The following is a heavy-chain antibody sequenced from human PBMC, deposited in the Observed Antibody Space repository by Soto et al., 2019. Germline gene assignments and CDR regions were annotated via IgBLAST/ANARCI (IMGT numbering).Heavy chain of an antibody. V-gene: IGHV3-23*01. CDR1: GFTFSSYA. CDR3: AKNGAPADYGDHYFDY. Sequence: PGGSLRLSCAASGFTFSSYAMSWVRQAPGKGLEWVSAISGSGGSTYYADSVKGRFTISRDNSKNTLYLQMNSLRAEDTAVYYCAKNGAPADYGDHYFDYWGQGTLVTVSS. J-gene: IGHJ4*02. CDR2: ISGSGGST. D-gene: IGHD4-17*01.